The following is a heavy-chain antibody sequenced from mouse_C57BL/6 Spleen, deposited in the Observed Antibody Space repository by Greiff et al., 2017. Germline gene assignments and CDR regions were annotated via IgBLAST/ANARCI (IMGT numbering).Heavy chain of an antibody. CDR3: ARREEDYGGFAY. CDR2: INPSTGGT. D-gene: IGHD2-4*01. Sequence: VQLKESGPELVKPGASVKISCKASGYSFTGYYMNWVKQSPEQSLEWIGEINPSTGGTTYNQKFKAKATLTADKSSSTAYMQLKSLTSEDSAVYYCARREEDYGGFAYWGQGTLVTVSA. CDR1: GYSFTGYY. J-gene: IGHJ3*01. V-gene: IGHV1-42*01.